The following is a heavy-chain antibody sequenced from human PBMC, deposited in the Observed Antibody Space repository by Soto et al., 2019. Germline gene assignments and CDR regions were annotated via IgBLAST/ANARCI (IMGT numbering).Heavy chain of an antibody. Sequence: GASVKVSCKASGGTFSSYAISWVRQAPGQGLEWMGGIIPIFGTANYAQKFQGRVTITADESTSTAYMELSSLRSEDTAVYYCARDRQGIAVAGSDYWGQGTLVTVSS. J-gene: IGHJ4*02. D-gene: IGHD6-19*01. CDR3: ARDRQGIAVAGSDY. V-gene: IGHV1-69*13. CDR1: GGTFSSYA. CDR2: IIPIFGTA.